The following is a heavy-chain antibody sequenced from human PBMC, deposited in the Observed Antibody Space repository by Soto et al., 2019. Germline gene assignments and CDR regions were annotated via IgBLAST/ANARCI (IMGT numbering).Heavy chain of an antibody. D-gene: IGHD1-26*01. CDR3: ARRGSGSYYDY. V-gene: IGHV3-23*01. J-gene: IGHJ4*02. Sequence: EVQLLESGGGLVQPGGSLRLSCAASGFTFSSYAMRWVRQAPGKGLEWVSAISGSGGSTYYADSVKGRFTISRDNSKNTLYLQMNSRRADDTAVYYCARRGSGSYYDYWGQGTLVTVSS. CDR1: GFTFSSYA. CDR2: ISGSGGST.